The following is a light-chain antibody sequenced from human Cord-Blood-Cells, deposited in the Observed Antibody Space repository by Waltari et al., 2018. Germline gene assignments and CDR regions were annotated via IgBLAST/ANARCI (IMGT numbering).Light chain of an antibody. Sequence: NFMLTQPHSVSESSGKTVTISCTGSRGSIASNYVQWYQQRPGSAPTTVIYEDNQRPSGVPDRFSGSIDSSSNSASLTISGLKTEDEADYYCQSYDSSNWVFGGGTKLTVL. V-gene: IGLV6-57*02. CDR2: EDN. J-gene: IGLJ3*02. CDR1: RGSIASNY. CDR3: QSYDSSNWV.